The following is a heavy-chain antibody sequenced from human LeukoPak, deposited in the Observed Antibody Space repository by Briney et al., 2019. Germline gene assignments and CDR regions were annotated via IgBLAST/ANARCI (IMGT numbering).Heavy chain of an antibody. CDR2: INHSGST. J-gene: IGHJ1*01. CDR3: ARDLRTGSYYSYFQH. V-gene: IGHV4-34*01. CDR1: GGSFSGYY. D-gene: IGHD1-26*01. Sequence: SETLSLTCAVYGGSFSGYYWSWIRQPPGKGLEWIGEINHSGSTNYNPSLKSRVTISVDTSKNQFSLKLSSVTAADTAVYYCARDLRTGSYYSYFQHWGQGTLVTVSS.